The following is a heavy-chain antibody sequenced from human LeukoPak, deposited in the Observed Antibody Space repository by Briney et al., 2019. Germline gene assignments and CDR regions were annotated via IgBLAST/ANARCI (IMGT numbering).Heavy chain of an antibody. J-gene: IGHJ4*02. CDR2: IHYSGST. Sequence: SETLSLTCTVSGGSINSGSYYWGWIRQPPGKGLEWIGSIHYSGSTYYNSSLKSRVTISVDTSNNQFSLKLSSVTAADTAVYYCARDSGGYCSSTSCYPSFYFDYWGQGTLVTVSS. CDR3: ARDSGGYCSSTSCYPSFYFDY. D-gene: IGHD2-2*03. V-gene: IGHV4-39*02. CDR1: GGSINSGSYY.